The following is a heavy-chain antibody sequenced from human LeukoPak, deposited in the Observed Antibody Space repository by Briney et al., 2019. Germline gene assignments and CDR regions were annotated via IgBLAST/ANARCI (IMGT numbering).Heavy chain of an antibody. Sequence: PSETLSLTCTVSGGSISSYYWSWIRQPPGKGLEWIGYIYYSGSTNYNPSLKSRVTISVDTSKNQFSLKLSSVTAADTAVYYCADGLNSRDAFDIWGQGTMVTVSS. D-gene: IGHD2-8*01. CDR2: IYYSGST. CDR3: ADGLNSRDAFDI. J-gene: IGHJ3*02. V-gene: IGHV4-59*01. CDR1: GGSISSYY.